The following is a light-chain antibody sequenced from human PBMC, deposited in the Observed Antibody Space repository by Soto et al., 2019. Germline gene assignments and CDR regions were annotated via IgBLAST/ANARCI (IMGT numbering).Light chain of an antibody. CDR1: SSDVGTYNY. CDR3: TSYTRDTALV. V-gene: IGLV2-14*01. J-gene: IGLJ1*01. Sequence: QSALTQPASVSGSPGQSITISCTGTSSDVGTYNYVSWYQHHPGKAPKLIIYEVSNRPSGVSNRFSGSKSGSTASLTIFGLQAEDEVDYHCTSYTRDTALVFGTGTKLTVL. CDR2: EVS.